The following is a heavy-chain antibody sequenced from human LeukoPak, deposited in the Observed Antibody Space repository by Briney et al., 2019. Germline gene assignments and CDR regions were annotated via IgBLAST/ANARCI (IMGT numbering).Heavy chain of an antibody. V-gene: IGHV4-59*01. D-gene: IGHD6-13*01. CDR1: GGSISSYY. Sequence: SETLSVTCTVSGGSISSYYWSWIRQPPGKGLEWIGYIYYSGITNYNPSLKSRVTISIDTSKNHFSLQLSSVTAADTAVYYCASSHLYSSSWYLSGRFDFWGQGTLVTVSS. CDR3: ASSHLYSSSWYLSGRFDF. J-gene: IGHJ4*02. CDR2: IYYSGIT.